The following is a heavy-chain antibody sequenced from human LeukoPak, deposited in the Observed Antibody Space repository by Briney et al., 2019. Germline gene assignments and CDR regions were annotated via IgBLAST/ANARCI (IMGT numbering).Heavy chain of an antibody. CDR2: IYVTGT. Sequence: SETLSLTCTVSGGSIGTYYWSWIRQSPGKGLEWIGYIYVTGTRYNPYLQSRVTISVDRSRNQFFLKMSSVTAADTAVYYCARHIGGGIEDMDVWGKGTKVIVPS. V-gene: IGHV4-59*08. J-gene: IGHJ6*03. CDR3: ARHIGGGIEDMDV. CDR1: GGSIGTYY. D-gene: IGHD3-16*02.